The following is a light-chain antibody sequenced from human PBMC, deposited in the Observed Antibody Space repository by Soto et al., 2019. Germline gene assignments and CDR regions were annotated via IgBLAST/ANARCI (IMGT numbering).Light chain of an antibody. V-gene: IGKV3-20*01. Sequence: EIVLTQSPGTLSLSPGERVTLSCRASQSVSDTFIAWYQQKPGQAPRLLIYGGFYRATGIPDRFSGSGSGTVFTLTITRLEPEDLAMYYCQQYVTSPWTFGQGTRLDIK. CDR1: QSVSDTF. J-gene: IGKJ1*01. CDR2: GGF. CDR3: QQYVTSPWT.